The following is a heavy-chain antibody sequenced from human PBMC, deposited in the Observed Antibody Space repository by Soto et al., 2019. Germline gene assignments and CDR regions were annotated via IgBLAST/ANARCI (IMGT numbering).Heavy chain of an antibody. J-gene: IGHJ4*02. CDR1: GYTFTSYA. V-gene: IGHV1-3*01. CDR2: INAGNGNT. CDR3: AREGKIAAAADY. D-gene: IGHD6-13*01. Sequence: ASVKVSCKASGYTFTSYAMHWVRQAPGQRLEWMGWINAGNGNTKYSQKFQGRVTTTRDTSASTAYMELSSLRSEDTAVYSCAREGKIAAAADYWGQGTLVTVSS.